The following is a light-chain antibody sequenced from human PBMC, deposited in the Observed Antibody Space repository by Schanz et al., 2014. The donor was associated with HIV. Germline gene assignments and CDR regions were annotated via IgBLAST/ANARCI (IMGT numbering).Light chain of an antibody. CDR3: GAWDSSLSVLL. CDR1: TSNIGNNY. V-gene: IGLV1-51*01. Sequence: QSVLTQPPSVSAAPGQKVNISCSGSTSNIGNNYVSWYQQLPGTAPKLLIYDNYKRPSEIPDRFSGSKSGTSATLGITGLQTGDEADYYCGAWDSSLSVLLFGGGTKLTVL. CDR2: DNY. J-gene: IGLJ2*01.